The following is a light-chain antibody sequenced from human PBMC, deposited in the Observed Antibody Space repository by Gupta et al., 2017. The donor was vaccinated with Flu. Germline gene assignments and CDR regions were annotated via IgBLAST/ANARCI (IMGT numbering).Light chain of an antibody. V-gene: IGKV1-5*03. CDR3: QQYHRYPRT. Sequence: DIQMTQAPSTLSASIGDRVTITCRASQNINNHFAWYQQSPGMAPRLLIYEASRLQSGAPARFGGSGSGTDFSLTINSLQPGDLVTYYCQQYHRYPRTFGQGTKVEIK. CDR2: EAS. CDR1: QNINNH. J-gene: IGKJ1*01.